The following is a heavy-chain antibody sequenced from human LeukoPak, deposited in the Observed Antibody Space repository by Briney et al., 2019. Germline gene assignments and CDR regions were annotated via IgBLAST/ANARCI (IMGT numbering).Heavy chain of an antibody. J-gene: IGHJ4*02. CDR2: ITGSGAYT. D-gene: IGHD3-10*01. CDR1: GFTFTSYA. CDR3: AKWGLTYGPGYIDY. V-gene: IGHV3-23*01. Sequence: QTGGSLRLSCAASGFTFTSYAMSWVRQAPGKGLEWVATITGSGAYTYYADFVKGRFTISRDNSKETLYLQMDSLRAEDMALYYCAKWGLTYGPGYIDYWGQGTLVTVSS.